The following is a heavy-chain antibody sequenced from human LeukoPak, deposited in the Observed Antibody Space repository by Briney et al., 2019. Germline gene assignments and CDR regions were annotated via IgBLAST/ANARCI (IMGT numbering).Heavy chain of an antibody. CDR1: GFTSTTYW. D-gene: IGHD3-16*01. J-gene: IGHJ4*02. Sequence: GGSLRLSCVGSGFTSTTYWMHWVRQAPGKGLVWVSRINGDGSNSNYADSVKGRFTISRDNARNTLYLQMNGLRAEDTALYYCARTSPTSHFDFWGQGTLVTVSS. CDR2: INGDGSNS. V-gene: IGHV3-74*01. CDR3: ARTSPTSHFDF.